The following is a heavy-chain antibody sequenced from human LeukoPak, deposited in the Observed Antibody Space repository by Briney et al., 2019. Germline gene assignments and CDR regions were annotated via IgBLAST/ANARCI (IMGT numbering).Heavy chain of an antibody. Sequence: GGSLRLSCAASGFTFSSYEMNWVRQAPGKGLEWVSYISSSGSTIYYADSVKGRFTISRDNAKNSLYLQMNSLRAEDTAAYYCARDWPSGLLIDYWGQGTLVTVSS. V-gene: IGHV3-48*03. CDR3: ARDWPSGLLIDY. CDR1: GFTFSSYE. CDR2: ISSSGSTI. D-gene: IGHD1-26*01. J-gene: IGHJ4*02.